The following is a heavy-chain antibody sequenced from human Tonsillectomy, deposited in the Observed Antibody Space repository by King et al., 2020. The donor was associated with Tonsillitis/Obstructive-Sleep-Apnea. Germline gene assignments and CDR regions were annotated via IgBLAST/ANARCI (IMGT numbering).Heavy chain of an antibody. J-gene: IGHJ5*02. CDR1: GFTFSSYE. Sequence: VQLVESGGGLVQPGGSLRVSCAASGFTFSSYEMNWVRQAPGKGLEWVSYISSSGSTIYYADSVKGRFTISRDNAKNSLYLQMNSLRAEDTAVYHCASIRFGGWFDPWGQGTLVTVSS. CDR3: ASIRFGGWFDP. V-gene: IGHV3-48*03. CDR2: ISSSGSTI. D-gene: IGHD3-16*01.